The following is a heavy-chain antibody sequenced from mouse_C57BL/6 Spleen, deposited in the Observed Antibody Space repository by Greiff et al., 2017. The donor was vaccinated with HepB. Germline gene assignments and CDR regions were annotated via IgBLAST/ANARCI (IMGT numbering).Heavy chain of an antibody. CDR3: AREGDYGSSFSYYFDY. CDR2: IYPGSGST. D-gene: IGHD1-1*01. V-gene: IGHV1-55*01. CDR1: GYTFTSYW. Sequence: QVQLQQPGAELVKPGASVKMSCKASGYTFTSYWITWVKQRPGQGLEWIGDIYPGSGSTNYNEKFKSKATLTLDTSSSTAYMQLSSLTSEDSAVYYCAREGDYGSSFSYYFDYWGQGTTLTVSS. J-gene: IGHJ2*01.